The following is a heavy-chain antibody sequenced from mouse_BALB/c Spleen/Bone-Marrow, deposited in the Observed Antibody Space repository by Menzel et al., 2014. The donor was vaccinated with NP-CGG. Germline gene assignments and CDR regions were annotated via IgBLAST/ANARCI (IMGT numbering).Heavy chain of an antibody. V-gene: IGHV1-54*03. CDR2: INPGSGGV. J-gene: IGHJ4*01. Sequence: LVESGAELVRPGTSVKVSCKASGYAFTNYWIEWVKQRPGQGLEWIGVINPGSGGVNYNEKFKGKATLTADKSSSTAYIQLSSLTSDDSAVYFCSREITRYAVDYWVQGTSVTVSS. D-gene: IGHD2-4*01. CDR3: SREITRYAVDY. CDR1: GYAFTNYW.